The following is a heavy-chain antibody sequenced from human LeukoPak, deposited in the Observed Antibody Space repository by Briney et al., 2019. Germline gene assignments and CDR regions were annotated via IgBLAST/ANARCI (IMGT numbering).Heavy chain of an antibody. D-gene: IGHD6-13*01. Sequence: GGSLRLSCAASGFTFSSYWMSWVRQAPGKGLEWVANIKQDGSERYYVDSVKGRFIISRDSAKKSLYLQMNSLRAEDTAVYYCARDSWYSSDYWGQGTLVTVSS. CDR1: GFTFSSYW. J-gene: IGHJ4*02. CDR2: IKQDGSER. CDR3: ARDSWYSSDY. V-gene: IGHV3-7*04.